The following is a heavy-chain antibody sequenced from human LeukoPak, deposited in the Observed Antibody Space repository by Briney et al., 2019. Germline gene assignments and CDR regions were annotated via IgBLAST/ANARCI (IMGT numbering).Heavy chain of an antibody. J-gene: IGHJ4*01. D-gene: IGHD3-9*01. V-gene: IGHV3-33*01. Sequence: GGSLRLSCAASGFTFNSYGMHWVRQAPGKGLEWVAVIWYEGSNKHYADSVRGRFTVSRDNSKNILYLQMNSLRVEDTAVYFCARGEYDILTGYIDHWGHGTLVTVSS. CDR1: GFTFNSYG. CDR3: ARGEYDILTGYIDH. CDR2: IWYEGSNK.